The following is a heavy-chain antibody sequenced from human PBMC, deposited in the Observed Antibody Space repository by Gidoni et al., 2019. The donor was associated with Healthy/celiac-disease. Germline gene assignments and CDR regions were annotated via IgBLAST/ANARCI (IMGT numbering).Heavy chain of an antibody. J-gene: IGHJ4*02. D-gene: IGHD1-26*01. CDR3: ARVGWELLSPFDY. V-gene: IGHV1-69*01. Sequence: QVPLVQSGAEVKKPGSSVQVSCKASGGPFSSYAISWVLQAPGQGLEWMGGIIPIFGTANYAQKFQGRVTITADESTSTAYMELSSLRSEDTAVYYCARVGWELLSPFDYWGQGTLVTVSS. CDR1: GGPFSSYA. CDR2: IIPIFGTA.